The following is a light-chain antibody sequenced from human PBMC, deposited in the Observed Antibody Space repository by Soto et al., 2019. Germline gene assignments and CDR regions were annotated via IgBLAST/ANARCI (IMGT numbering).Light chain of an antibody. CDR3: QQYGSSRTWT. V-gene: IGKV3-20*01. CDR1: QSVNSSY. CDR2: GAS. J-gene: IGKJ1*01. Sequence: EIVLTQSPGTLSLSPGERATLSCRASQSVNSSYLAWYQQKPGQAPRLLIYGASSRATGIPDRFSGSGSGTDFTLTISRLGPEDCAVYYCQQYGSSRTWTFGQGTKVDIK.